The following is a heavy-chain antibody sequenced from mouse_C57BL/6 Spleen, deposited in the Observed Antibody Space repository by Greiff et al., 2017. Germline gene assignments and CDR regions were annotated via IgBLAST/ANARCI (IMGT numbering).Heavy chain of an antibody. CDR2: IDPSDSYT. V-gene: IGHV1-50*01. J-gene: IGHJ1*03. Sequence: QVQLQQPGAELVKPGASVKLSCKASGYTFTSYWMQWVKQRPGQGLEWIGEIDPSDSYTNYNQKFKGKATLTVDPSSSTAYMQLSSLTSEDSAVYYCAGAYYGSSYGYFDVWGTGTTVTVSS. D-gene: IGHD1-1*01. CDR3: AGAYYGSSYGYFDV. CDR1: GYTFTSYW.